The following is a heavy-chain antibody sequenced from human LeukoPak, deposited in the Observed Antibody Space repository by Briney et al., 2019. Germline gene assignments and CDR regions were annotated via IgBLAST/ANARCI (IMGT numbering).Heavy chain of an antibody. Sequence: GGSLRLSCAASGFTFDDYAMHWVRQAPGKGLEWVSGISWNSGYTGYADSVKGRFAISRDNAKNSLYLQMNSLRTEDTALYYCAKGPRYSSSWYSPFDYWGQGTLVTVSS. J-gene: IGHJ4*02. CDR3: AKGPRYSSSWYSPFDY. CDR1: GFTFDDYA. V-gene: IGHV3-9*01. D-gene: IGHD6-13*01. CDR2: ISWNSGYT.